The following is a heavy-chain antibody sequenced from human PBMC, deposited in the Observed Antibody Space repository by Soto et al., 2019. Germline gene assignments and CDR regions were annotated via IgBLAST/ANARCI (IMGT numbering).Heavy chain of an antibody. D-gene: IGHD2-2*01. J-gene: IGHJ3*01. CDR1: GGTFNTYT. CDR3: SIGSWSAETFDV. Sequence: QVHLIQSGAEVKKPGSSVKVYCKAAGGTFNTYTLIWVRQAPGHGLEWMGRIIPMLTVTNSAQKFQGRLTLTADKSTGTAFMELTSLRSDDTAVYYCSIGSWSAETFDVWAQGTMVTVSS. CDR2: IIPMLTVT. V-gene: IGHV1-69*02.